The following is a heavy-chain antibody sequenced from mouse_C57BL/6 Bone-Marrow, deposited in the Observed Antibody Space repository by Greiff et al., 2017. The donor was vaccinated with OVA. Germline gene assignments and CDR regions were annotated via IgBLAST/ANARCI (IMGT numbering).Heavy chain of an antibody. CDR1: GYSITSGYY. V-gene: IGHV3-6*01. J-gene: IGHJ4*01. CDR3: ATLLWDAMDY. Sequence: EESGPGLVKPSQSLSLTCSVTGYSITSGYYWNWIRQFPGNKLEWMGYISYDGSNNYNPSLKNRISITRDTSKNQFFLKLKSVTTEDTATYYCATLLWDAMDYWGQGTSVTVSA. CDR2: ISYDGSN. D-gene: IGHD1-1*02.